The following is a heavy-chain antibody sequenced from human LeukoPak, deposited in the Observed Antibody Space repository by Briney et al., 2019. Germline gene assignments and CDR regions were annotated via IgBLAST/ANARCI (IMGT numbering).Heavy chain of an antibody. D-gene: IGHD4-11*01. Sequence: SETLSLTCTVSAGSFISSSYHWGWIRQSPGKGLEWIGYIYYSGSTYYNPSLKSRVTISVDTSKNQFSLKLSSVTAADTAVYYCARGPTASNYGSYYFDYWGQGTLVTVSS. CDR1: AGSFISSSYH. J-gene: IGHJ4*02. V-gene: IGHV4-30-4*08. CDR2: IYYSGST. CDR3: ARGPTASNYGSYYFDY.